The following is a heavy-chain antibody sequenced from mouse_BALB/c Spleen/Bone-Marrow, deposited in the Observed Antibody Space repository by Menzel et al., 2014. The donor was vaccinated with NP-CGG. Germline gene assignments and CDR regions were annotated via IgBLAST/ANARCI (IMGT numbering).Heavy chain of an antibody. CDR1: GYTFTDYE. Sequence: QVTLKECGAELVRPGASVTLSCKASGYTFTDYEMHWVKQTPVHGLEWIGAIDPETGGTAYNQKFKGKATLTADKSSSTAYMELRSLTSEDSAVYYCTRWGLITTAPFDYWGQGTTLTVSS. CDR2: IDPETGGT. CDR3: TRWGLITTAPFDY. J-gene: IGHJ2*01. V-gene: IGHV1-15*01. D-gene: IGHD1-2*01.